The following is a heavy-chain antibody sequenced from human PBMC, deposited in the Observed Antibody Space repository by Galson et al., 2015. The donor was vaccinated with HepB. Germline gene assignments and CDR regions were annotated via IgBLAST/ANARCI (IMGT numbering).Heavy chain of an antibody. CDR3: AREDCSGGSCYSEVNYNWFDP. CDR1: GGTFSSYA. V-gene: IGHV1-69*13. D-gene: IGHD2-15*01. J-gene: IGHJ5*02. CDR2: IIPIFGTA. Sequence: SVKVSCKASGGTFSSYAISWVRQAPGQGLEWMGGIIPIFGTANYAQKFQGRVTITADESTSTAYMELSSLRSEDTAVYYCAREDCSGGSCYSEVNYNWFDPWGQGTLVTVSS.